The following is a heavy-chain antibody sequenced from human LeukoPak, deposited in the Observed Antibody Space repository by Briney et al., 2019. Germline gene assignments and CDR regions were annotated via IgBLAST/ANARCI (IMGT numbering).Heavy chain of an antibody. CDR1: GFTFISYA. CDR2: ISFDGSNK. CDR3: ARDREVAAIGYYYYYGMDV. Sequence: GGSLRLSCAASGFTFISYAMHWVRQAPGKGLEGVAVISFDGSNKQYADSVKGRFTISRDNSKNTLFLQMNSLRGEDTAVYYCARDREVAAIGYYYYYGMDVWGQGTTVTVSS. D-gene: IGHD2-15*01. J-gene: IGHJ6*02. V-gene: IGHV3-30-3*01.